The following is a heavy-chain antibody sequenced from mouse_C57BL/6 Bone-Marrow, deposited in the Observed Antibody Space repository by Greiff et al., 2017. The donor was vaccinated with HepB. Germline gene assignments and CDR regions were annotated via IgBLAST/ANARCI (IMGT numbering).Heavy chain of an antibody. CDR3: AAKGFTTVADY. Sequence: VQLQQSGAELVRPGASVKLSCKASGYTFTDYYINWVKQRPGQGLEWIARIYPGSGNTYYNEKFKGKATLTAEKSSSTAYMQLSSLTSEDSAVYFCAAKGFTTVADYWGQGTTLTVSS. D-gene: IGHD1-1*01. CDR2: IYPGSGNT. J-gene: IGHJ2*01. CDR1: GYTFTDYY. V-gene: IGHV1-76*01.